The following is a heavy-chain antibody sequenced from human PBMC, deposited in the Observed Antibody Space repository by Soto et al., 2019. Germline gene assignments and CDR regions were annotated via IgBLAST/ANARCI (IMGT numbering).Heavy chain of an antibody. CDR2: IIPIFGTA. J-gene: IGHJ6*02. CDR1: GGTFSSYA. V-gene: IGHV1-69*13. Sequence: VASVKVACKDSGGTFSSYAISWVRQPPGQGLEWMVGIIPIFGTANYAQKFQGRVTITADESASTAYMELSSLRSEDTAVYYCARDRAAVKYYYYGMDVWGQGSTVTVSS. D-gene: IGHD6-13*01. CDR3: ARDRAAVKYYYYGMDV.